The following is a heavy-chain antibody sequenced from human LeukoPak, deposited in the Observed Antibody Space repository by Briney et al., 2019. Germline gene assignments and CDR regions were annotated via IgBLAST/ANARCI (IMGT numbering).Heavy chain of an antibody. V-gene: IGHV1-46*01. Sequence: GASVKVSCKASGYSFTNYYMHWVRQAPGQGLEWMGGMNPSGGSTSYAQRFQGRVTMTRDTSTSTVYMELSSLISDDTAVYYCARGRTVNTRWYPYEYWGQGTLVTVSS. CDR3: ARGRTVNTRWYPYEY. J-gene: IGHJ4*02. CDR1: GYSFTNYY. D-gene: IGHD6-13*01. CDR2: MNPSGGST.